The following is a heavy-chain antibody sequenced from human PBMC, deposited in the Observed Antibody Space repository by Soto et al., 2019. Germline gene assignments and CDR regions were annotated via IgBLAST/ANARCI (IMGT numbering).Heavy chain of an antibody. CDR1: GGSISSSSYY. V-gene: IGHV4-39*01. Sequence: PSETLSLTCTVSGGSISSSSYYWGWIRQPPGKGLEWIGSIYYSGSTYYNPSLKSRVTISVDTSKNQFSLKLSSVTAADTAVYYCARRKSDPRDDYFDYWGQGTLVTVSS. CDR3: ARRKSDPRDDYFDY. CDR2: IYYSGST. J-gene: IGHJ4*02.